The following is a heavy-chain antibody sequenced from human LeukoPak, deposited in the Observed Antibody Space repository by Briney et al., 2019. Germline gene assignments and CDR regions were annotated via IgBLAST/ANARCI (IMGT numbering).Heavy chain of an antibody. V-gene: IGHV3-23*01. D-gene: IGHD2-21*02. J-gene: IGHJ4*02. CDR3: AKGRSVVTGPYYFDY. Sequence: GGSLRLSCAASGFTLSSYAMSWVRQAPGKGLEWVSAISGSGGSTYYADSVKGRFTISRDNSKNTLYLQMNSLRAEDTAVYYCAKGRSVVTGPYYFDYWGQGTLVTVSS. CDR2: ISGSGGST. CDR1: GFTLSSYA.